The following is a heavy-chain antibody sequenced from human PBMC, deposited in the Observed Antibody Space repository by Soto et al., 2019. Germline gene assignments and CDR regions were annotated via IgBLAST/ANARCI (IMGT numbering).Heavy chain of an antibody. D-gene: IGHD1-7*01. Sequence: QVQLVESGGGVVQPGRSLRLSCAASGFTFSSYAMHWVRQAPGKGLEWVAVISYDGSNKYYADSVKGRFTISRDNSKNTLYLQMNSLRAEDTAVYYCARDWGNWNYDGDAFDIWGQGTMVTVSS. V-gene: IGHV3-30-3*01. CDR1: GFTFSSYA. CDR3: ARDWGNWNYDGDAFDI. J-gene: IGHJ3*02. CDR2: ISYDGSNK.